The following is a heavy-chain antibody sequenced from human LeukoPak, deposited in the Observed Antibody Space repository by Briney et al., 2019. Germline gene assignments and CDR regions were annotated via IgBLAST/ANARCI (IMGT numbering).Heavy chain of an antibody. CDR2: ISGSGGST. CDR3: AKGIGSYYVADY. Sequence: PGGSLRLSCAASGFTFSSYAMSWVRQAPGKGLEWVSSISGSGGSTYYADSVKGRLIISRDNSKNTLYLQMNSLRAEDTAVYYCAKGIGSYYVADYWGQGTLVTVSS. CDR1: GFTFSSYA. D-gene: IGHD1-26*01. J-gene: IGHJ4*02. V-gene: IGHV3-23*01.